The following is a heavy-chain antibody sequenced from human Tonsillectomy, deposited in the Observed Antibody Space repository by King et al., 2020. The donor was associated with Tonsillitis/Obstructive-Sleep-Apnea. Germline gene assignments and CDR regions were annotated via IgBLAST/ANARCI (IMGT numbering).Heavy chain of an antibody. CDR2: IFSNDEK. D-gene: IGHD3/OR15-3a*01. CDR3: ARIFFEDWLLGY. V-gene: IGHV2-26*01. Sequence: TLKESGPVLVKPTETLTLTCTVSGFSLSNARMGVSWIRQPPGKALEWLAHIFSNDEKSYSTSLKSRLTISKDTSKSQVVLTMTNMDPVDTATYYCARIFFEDWLLGYWGQGTLVTVSS. J-gene: IGHJ4*02. CDR1: GFSLSNARMG.